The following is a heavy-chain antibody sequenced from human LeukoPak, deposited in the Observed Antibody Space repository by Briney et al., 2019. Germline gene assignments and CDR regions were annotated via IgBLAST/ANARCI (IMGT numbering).Heavy chain of an antibody. V-gene: IGHV4-34*01. CDR3: ARSHGAGLQWFDT. Sequence: PSETLSLTCGVYGGSFNDYYWSWIRQPPGKGLEWIGEINHAGNTNYSPSLKSRVSMSVDRSKSQVSLHLNSVTAADTAVYYCARSHGAGLQWFDTWGQETPVTVSS. J-gene: IGHJ5*02. CDR1: GGSFNDYY. D-gene: IGHD3-10*01. CDR2: INHAGNT.